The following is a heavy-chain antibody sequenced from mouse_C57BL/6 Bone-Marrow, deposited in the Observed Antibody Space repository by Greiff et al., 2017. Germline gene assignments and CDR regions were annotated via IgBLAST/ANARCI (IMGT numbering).Heavy chain of an antibody. CDR1: GFTFSSYA. CDR3: TRDDSFDY. J-gene: IGHJ2*01. D-gene: IGHD2-12*01. V-gene: IGHV5-4*01. CDR2: ISDGGSYT. Sequence: VQLKESGGGLVKPGGSLKLSCAASGFTFSSYAMSWVRQTPEKRLEWVATISDGGSYTYYPDTVKGRFTISRDNAKNNLYLQMSHLKSEDTAMYYCTRDDSFDYWGQGTTLTVSS.